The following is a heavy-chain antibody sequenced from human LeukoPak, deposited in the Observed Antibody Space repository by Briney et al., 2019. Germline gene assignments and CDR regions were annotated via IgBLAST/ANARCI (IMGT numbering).Heavy chain of an antibody. CDR1: GGSISSYY. V-gene: IGHV4-59*01. J-gene: IGHJ4*02. CDR2: IYYSGST. D-gene: IGHD6-6*01. Sequence: SETLSLTCTVSGGSISSYYWSWIRQPPGKGLEWIGYIYYSGSTNYNPSLKSRVTISVDTSKNQFSLKLSSVTAADTAVYYCARGRRAARNPHFDYWGQGTLVTVSS. CDR3: ARGRRAARNPHFDY.